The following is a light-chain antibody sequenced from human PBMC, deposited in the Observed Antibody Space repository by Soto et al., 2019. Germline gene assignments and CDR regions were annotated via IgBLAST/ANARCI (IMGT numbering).Light chain of an antibody. V-gene: IGLV2-14*03. CDR1: SSDVGTYDY. Sequence: QSVLTQVASVSGSPGQSITISCTGTSSDVGTYDYVSWYQQHPGKAPKLMIYNVKYRPSGVSNRFSGSKSGSTASLTISGLQADDEADYYCSSYTKTTTVVFGGGTKLTVL. CDR2: NVK. CDR3: SSYTKTTTVV. J-gene: IGLJ2*01.